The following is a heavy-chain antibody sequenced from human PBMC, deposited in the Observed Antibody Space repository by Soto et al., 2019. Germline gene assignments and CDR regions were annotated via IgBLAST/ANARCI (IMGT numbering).Heavy chain of an antibody. CDR2: ISYDGSNK. CDR1: GFTFSSYA. Sequence: QVQLVESGGGVVQPGRSLRLSCAASGFTFSSYAMHWVRQAPGKGLEWVAVISYDGSNKYYADSVKGRFTISRDNSKNTLYLQMNSLRAEDTAVYYCARDLQQLGAFDYWGQGTLGTVSS. CDR3: ARDLQQLGAFDY. V-gene: IGHV3-30-3*01. D-gene: IGHD6-13*01. J-gene: IGHJ4*02.